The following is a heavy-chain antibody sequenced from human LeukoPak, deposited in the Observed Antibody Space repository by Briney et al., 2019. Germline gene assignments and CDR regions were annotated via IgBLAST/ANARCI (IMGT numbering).Heavy chain of an antibody. V-gene: IGHV3-11*04. Sequence: GSLRLSCTASGFTFSDYYMSWIRRAPGKGLEWLSYMSTSGQTRFYADSVKGRFTISRDNAKNSLYLQMNSLRAEDTAVYYCASSHSSSWYYFDYWGQGTLVTVSS. CDR3: ASSHSSSWYYFDY. CDR1: GFTFSDYY. J-gene: IGHJ4*02. D-gene: IGHD6-13*01. CDR2: MSTSGQTR.